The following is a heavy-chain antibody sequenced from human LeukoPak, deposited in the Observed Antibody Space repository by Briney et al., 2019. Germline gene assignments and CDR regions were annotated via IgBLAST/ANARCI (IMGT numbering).Heavy chain of an antibody. CDR2: ISSSSSYT. J-gene: IGHJ4*02. CDR3: ARAVAGYELDY. V-gene: IGHV3-11*05. D-gene: IGHD6-19*01. CDR1: GFTFRGYY. Sequence: PGGSLRLSCAASGFTFRGYYMTWIRQAPGKGLEWVTYISSSSSYTNYADSVKGRFIISRDNAKNSLYLQMNSLRAEDTAVYYCARAVAGYELDYWGQGTLVTVSS.